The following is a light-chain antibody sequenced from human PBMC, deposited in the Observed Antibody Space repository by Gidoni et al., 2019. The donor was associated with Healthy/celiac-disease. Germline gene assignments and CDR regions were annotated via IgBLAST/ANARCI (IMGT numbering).Light chain of an antibody. CDR3: LQHNSYPLT. CDR1: QGIRNY. J-gene: IGKJ4*01. Sequence: DIQMTQSPSSLSASVGDRVTITYRASQGIRNYLGWYQQKPGKAPKRLIYAASSLQSGGPSRFSGSGSGTEFTLTISSLQPEDFATYYCLQHNSYPLTFGGGTKVEIK. CDR2: AAS. V-gene: IGKV1-17*01.